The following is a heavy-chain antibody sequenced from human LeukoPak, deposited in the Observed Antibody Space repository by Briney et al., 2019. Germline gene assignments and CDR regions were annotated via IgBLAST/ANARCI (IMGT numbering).Heavy chain of an antibody. V-gene: IGHV3-7*01. CDR3: AREGPDILTGYFDY. CDR2: IKQDGSEK. CDR1: GFTFSSYW. J-gene: IGHJ4*02. Sequence: GGSLRLSCAASGFTFSSYWMSWVRQAPGKGLEWVANIKQDGSEKYYVDSVKGRFTISRDNAKNSLYLQMNSLRAEDTAVYYCAREGPDILTGYFDYWGQGTLVTVSS. D-gene: IGHD3-9*01.